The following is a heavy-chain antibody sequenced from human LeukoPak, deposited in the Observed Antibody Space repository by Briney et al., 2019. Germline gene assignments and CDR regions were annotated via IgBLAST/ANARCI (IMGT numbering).Heavy chain of an antibody. D-gene: IGHD6-19*01. V-gene: IGHV3-21*01. J-gene: IGHJ3*02. CDR1: GFTFSSYS. Sequence: PGGSLRLSCAASGFTFSSYSMNWVRQAPGKGLEWVSSISSSSSYIYYADSVKGRFTISRDNAKNSLYLQMNSLRAEDTAVHYCARVGAVAGTGLHIWGQGTMVTVSS. CDR2: ISSSSSYI. CDR3: ARVGAVAGTGLHI.